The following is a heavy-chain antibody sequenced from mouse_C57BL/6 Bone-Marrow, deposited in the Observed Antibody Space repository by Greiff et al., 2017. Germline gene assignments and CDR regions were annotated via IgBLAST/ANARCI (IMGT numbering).Heavy chain of an antibody. CDR1: GYTFTSYG. CDR2: SYPRSGNT. CDR3: ARSRWLPYAY. J-gene: IGHJ3*01. V-gene: IGHV1-81*01. Sequence: VKLQESGAELARPGASVKLSCKASGYTFTSYGISWVKQRPGQGLEWIGESYPRSGNTYYNEKFKGKATLPADKSSRTAYMELRSLTSEDSAVYFCARSRWLPYAYWGQGTLVTVSA. D-gene: IGHD2-2*01.